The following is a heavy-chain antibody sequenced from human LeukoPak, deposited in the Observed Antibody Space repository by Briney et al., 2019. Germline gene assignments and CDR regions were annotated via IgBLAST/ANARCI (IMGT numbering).Heavy chain of an antibody. CDR3: ARELRVGTAFDL. CDR2: ISSSGSYI. Sequence: WGSLRLSCAASGFTFSDYFMTWIRQAPGKGLEWVSYISSSGSYIYYADSVKGRFTISRDNAKNSLYLQMNRLRDEDTAVYYCARELRVGTAFDLWGRGTLVTVSS. CDR1: GFTFSDYF. D-gene: IGHD3-10*01. J-gene: IGHJ2*01. V-gene: IGHV3-11*01.